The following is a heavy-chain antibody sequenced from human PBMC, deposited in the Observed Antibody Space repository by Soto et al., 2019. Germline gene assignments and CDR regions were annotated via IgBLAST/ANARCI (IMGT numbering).Heavy chain of an antibody. CDR2: IYWDDDK. Sequence: QITLNESGPTVVRPTETLTLTCRFSGFSLTTSGVGVGWIRQSPGKAPEWLALIYWDDDKRYSASLKSRLSITKDTSTNRVVLTVSDLDPTDTATYYCAHRVLRTVFGFVTTTAIFFDFWAPGTPVAVSS. J-gene: IGHJ4*02. D-gene: IGHD3-3*01. CDR3: AHRVLRTVFGFVTTTAIFFDF. CDR1: GFSLTTSGVG. V-gene: IGHV2-5*02.